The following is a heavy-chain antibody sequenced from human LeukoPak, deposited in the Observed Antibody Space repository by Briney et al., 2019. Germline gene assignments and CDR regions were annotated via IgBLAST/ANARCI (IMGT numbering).Heavy chain of an antibody. V-gene: IGHV1-69*04. J-gene: IGHJ4*02. CDR3: ARDQGITMVRGVSSPGNDY. CDR1: GGTFSSYT. Sequence: SVKVSCKASGGTFSSYTISWVRQAPGQGLEWMGRIIPILGIANHAQKFQGRVTITADKSTSTAYMELSSLRSEDTAVYYCARDQGITMVRGVSSPGNDYWGQGTLVTVSS. D-gene: IGHD3-10*01. CDR2: IIPILGIA.